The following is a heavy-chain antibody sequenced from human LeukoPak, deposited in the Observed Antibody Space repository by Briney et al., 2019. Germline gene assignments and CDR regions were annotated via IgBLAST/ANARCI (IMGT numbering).Heavy chain of an antibody. D-gene: IGHD6-13*01. Sequence: GGSLRLSCAASGFTFNSYAMSWVRQAPWERLQWVSGISDSGGNTYYADSVRGRFTISRDNSKNTLYLQMNSLRADDTAVYSCAKRRTAGTEYYFDHWGQGTLVTVSS. CDR1: GFTFNSYA. CDR3: AKRRTAGTEYYFDH. J-gene: IGHJ4*02. V-gene: IGHV3-23*01. CDR2: ISDSGGNT.